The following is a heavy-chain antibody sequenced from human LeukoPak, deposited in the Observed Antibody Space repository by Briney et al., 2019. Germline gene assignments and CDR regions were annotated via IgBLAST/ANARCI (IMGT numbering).Heavy chain of an antibody. D-gene: IGHD6-6*01. J-gene: IGHJ4*02. Sequence: GGSLRLSCAASGFTFSDDYMSWIRQAPGKGLEWVSYISSSGSSIYYGDSVKGRFTISRDNAKNTLYLQMNNLRAEDTAMYYCARDQRVTGRPDIDYWGQGTLVIVSS. V-gene: IGHV3-11*04. CDR1: GFTFSDDY. CDR3: ARDQRVTGRPDIDY. CDR2: ISSSGSSI.